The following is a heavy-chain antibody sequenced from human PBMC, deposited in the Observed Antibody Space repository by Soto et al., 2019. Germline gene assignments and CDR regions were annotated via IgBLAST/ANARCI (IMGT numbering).Heavy chain of an antibody. V-gene: IGHV4-4*02. Sequence: SETLSLTCAVSGGSISSSNWWSWVRQPPGKGLEWIGEIYHSGSTNYNPSLKSRVTISVDKSKNQFSLKLSSVTAADTAVYYCARDAIAAAGTTFDPWGQGTLVTVSS. J-gene: IGHJ5*02. D-gene: IGHD6-13*01. CDR3: ARDAIAAAGTTFDP. CDR2: IYHSGST. CDR1: GGSISSSNW.